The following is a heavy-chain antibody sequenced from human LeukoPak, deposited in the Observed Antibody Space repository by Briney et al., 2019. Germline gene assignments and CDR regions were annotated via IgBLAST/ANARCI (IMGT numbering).Heavy chain of an antibody. CDR3: AKDLGYCSSTSCYDGTYFDY. J-gene: IGHJ4*02. D-gene: IGHD2-2*01. CDR1: GFTFSSYA. Sequence: GGSLRLSCAASGFTFSSYAMSWVRQAPGKGLEWVSAISGSGGSTYYADSVKDRFTISRDNSKNTLYLQMNSLRAEDTAVYYCAKDLGYCSSTSCYDGTYFDYWGQGTLVTVSS. V-gene: IGHV3-23*01. CDR2: ISGSGGST.